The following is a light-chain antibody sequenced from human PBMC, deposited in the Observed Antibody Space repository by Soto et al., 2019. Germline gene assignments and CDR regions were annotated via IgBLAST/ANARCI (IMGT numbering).Light chain of an antibody. J-gene: IGKJ1*01. CDR3: QQYNSYPWT. Sequence: DIQMTQSPSTLSASVGDRVTITCRASQSSSSGLAWYQQKPGKAPKLLIYDASSLESGVPSRFSGSGSGTEFTLTISSLQPDDFATYYCQQYNSYPWTFGQGTKVEIK. V-gene: IGKV1-5*01. CDR1: QSSSSG. CDR2: DAS.